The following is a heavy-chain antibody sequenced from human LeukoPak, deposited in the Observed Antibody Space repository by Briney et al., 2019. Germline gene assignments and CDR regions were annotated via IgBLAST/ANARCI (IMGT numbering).Heavy chain of an antibody. J-gene: IGHJ4*02. CDR3: ARAPQGKPVDY. CDR1: GYTFTTYY. CDR2: INPSGGST. V-gene: IGHV1-46*01. D-gene: IGHD3-10*01. Sequence: ASVKVSSKASGYTFTTYYIHWVRQAPGQGLEWMGMINPSGGSTSYAQKFQGRVTMTRDTSTSTVYMELSSLRSEDTAVYYCARAPQGKPVDYWGQGTLVTVSS.